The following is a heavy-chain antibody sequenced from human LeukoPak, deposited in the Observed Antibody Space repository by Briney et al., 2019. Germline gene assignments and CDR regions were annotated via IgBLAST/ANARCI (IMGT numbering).Heavy chain of an antibody. J-gene: IGHJ3*02. V-gene: IGHV3-48*04. D-gene: IGHD3-3*01. Sequence: GGSLRLACAASGFTFSSYSMNWVCQAPGKGLEGVAYISSSSSTIYYADSVKGRFTISRDNAKNSLYLQMNSLRAEDTAVYYCARGNGWGFLEWFDAFDIWGQGTMVTVSS. CDR1: GFTFSSYS. CDR3: ARGNGWGFLEWFDAFDI. CDR2: ISSSSSTI.